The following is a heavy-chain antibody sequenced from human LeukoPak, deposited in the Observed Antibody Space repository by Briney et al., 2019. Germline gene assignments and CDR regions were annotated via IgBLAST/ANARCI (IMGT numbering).Heavy chain of an antibody. D-gene: IGHD3-10*01. CDR2: IRSKAYGGTT. CDR3: TRGDGSGSF. CDR1: GFTFGDYA. Sequence: GGSLRLSCTASGFTFGDYAMSWVRQAPGKGLEWVGFIRSKAYGGTTEYAASVQGRFTISRDDSKSIAYLQIHSLKSEDTAVYYCTRGDGSGSFWGQGTLVTVSS. J-gene: IGHJ4*02. V-gene: IGHV3-49*04.